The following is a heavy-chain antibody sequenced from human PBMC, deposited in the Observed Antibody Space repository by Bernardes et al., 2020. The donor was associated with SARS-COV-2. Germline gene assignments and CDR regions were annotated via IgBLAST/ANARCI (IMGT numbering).Heavy chain of an antibody. CDR3: ITASRSPF. Sequence: GGSLRLSCAASGFTFSNGCMSWIRQAPGKGLEWVGRIKSKTDGGTTDYAAPVKGRFTISRDDSKDTLFLQMSSLKTEDTAVYYCITASRSPFWGQGTLVTVSS. J-gene: IGHJ4*02. CDR2: IKSKTDGGTT. V-gene: IGHV3-15*01. CDR1: GFTFSNGC.